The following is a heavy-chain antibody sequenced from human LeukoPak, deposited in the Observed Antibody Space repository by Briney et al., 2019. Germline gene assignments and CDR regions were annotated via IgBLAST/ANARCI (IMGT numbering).Heavy chain of an antibody. J-gene: IGHJ6*03. CDR2: IYYSGST. CDR1: GGPISSHY. V-gene: IGHV4-59*11. CDR3: AGSSEGRYYYDSSGFSYYYYYMDV. D-gene: IGHD3-22*01. Sequence: SETLSLTCTVSGGPISSHYWSWIRQPPGKGLEWIGYIYYSGSTYYNPSLRSRVTISVDTSKNQFSLKLSSVTAADTAVYYCAGSSEGRYYYDSSGFSYYYYYMDVWGKGTTVTISS.